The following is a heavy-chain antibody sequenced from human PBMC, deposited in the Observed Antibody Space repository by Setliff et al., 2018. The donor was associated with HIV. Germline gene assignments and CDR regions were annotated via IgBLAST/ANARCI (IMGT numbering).Heavy chain of an antibody. CDR3: ASQFGAYDSSGYEHDAFNI. J-gene: IGHJ3*02. CDR2: INPNTGGT. Sequence: ASVKVSCKASGYTFSDYYIHWVRQAPGQGFEWMGRINPNTGGTKFAQKFQGSVTMTWDTSISTAYMELRRLRSDDTAVYYCASQFGAYDSSGYEHDAFNIWGQGTMVTVSS. CDR1: GYTFSDYY. D-gene: IGHD3-22*01. V-gene: IGHV1-2*06.